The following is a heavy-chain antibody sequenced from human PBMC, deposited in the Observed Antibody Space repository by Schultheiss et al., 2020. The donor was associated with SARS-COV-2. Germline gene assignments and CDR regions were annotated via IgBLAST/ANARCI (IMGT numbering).Heavy chain of an antibody. CDR1: GFTLSNAW. V-gene: IGHV3-15*01. CDR2: IKSKTDGGTT. Sequence: GGSLRLSCAASGFTLSNAWMSWVRQAPGKGLEWVGRIKSKTDGGTTDYAAPVKGRFTISRDDSKNTLYLQMNSLKTEDTAVYYCTTAFYDYVWGSYRYGVYWGQGALVTVSS. D-gene: IGHD3-16*02. CDR3: TTAFYDYVWGSYRYGVY. J-gene: IGHJ4*02.